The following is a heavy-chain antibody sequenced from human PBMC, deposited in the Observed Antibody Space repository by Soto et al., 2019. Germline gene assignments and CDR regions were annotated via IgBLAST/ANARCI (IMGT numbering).Heavy chain of an antibody. CDR2: MNPNSGNT. V-gene: IGHV1-8*01. J-gene: IGHJ3*02. CDR3: ARRYCSGGSCYDAFDI. D-gene: IGHD2-15*01. CDR1: GYTFTSYY. Sequence: ASVKVSCKASGYTFTSYYINWVRQATGEGLEWMGWMNPNSGNTGYAQKFQGRATMTRNTSISTAYMELSSLRSEDTAVYYCARRYCSGGSCYDAFDIWGQGTMVTVSS.